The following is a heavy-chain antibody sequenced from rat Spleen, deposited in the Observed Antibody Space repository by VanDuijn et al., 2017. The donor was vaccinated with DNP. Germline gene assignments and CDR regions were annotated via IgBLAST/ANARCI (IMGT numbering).Heavy chain of an antibody. CDR2: ISPGGGST. D-gene: IGHD1-5*01. CDR1: GFSFSDCY. Sequence: EVQLVESGGGLVQPGRSLKLSCAASGFSFSDCYMAWVRQAPAKGLEWVAYISPGGGSTYYRDSVKGRFTISRDNAKSTLYLQMDSLRAEDTATYYCTTRGRHIGYNPYWGQGVMVTVSS. J-gene: IGHJ2*01. CDR3: TTRGRHIGYNPY. V-gene: IGHV5-27*01.